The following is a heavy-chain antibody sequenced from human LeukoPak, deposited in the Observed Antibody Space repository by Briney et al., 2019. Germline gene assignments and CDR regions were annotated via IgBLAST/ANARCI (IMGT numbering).Heavy chain of an antibody. CDR3: ARDRGSKDFDY. Sequence: GGSLRLSCAASGFTFSSYEMNWVRQAPGKGLEWVSYISSSGSTIYYADSVKGRFTISRDNAKNSLYLQMNSLRAEDTAVYYCARDRGSKDFDYWGQGTLFTVSS. J-gene: IGHJ4*02. CDR2: ISSSGSTI. CDR1: GFTFSSYE. V-gene: IGHV3-48*03. D-gene: IGHD1-26*01.